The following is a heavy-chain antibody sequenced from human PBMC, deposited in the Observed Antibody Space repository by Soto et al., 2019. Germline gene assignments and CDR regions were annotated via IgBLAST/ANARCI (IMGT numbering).Heavy chain of an antibody. V-gene: IGHV3-30*03. CDR3: ATTMVRGVIWYYYGMDV. CDR2: ISYDGSNK. Sequence: GGSLRLSCAASGFTFSSYGMHWVRQAPGKGLEWVAVISYDGSNKYYADSVKGRFTISRDNSKNTLYLQMNSLRAEDTAVYYCATTMVRGVIWYYYGMDVWGQGTTVTVSS. CDR1: GFTFSSYG. J-gene: IGHJ6*02. D-gene: IGHD3-10*01.